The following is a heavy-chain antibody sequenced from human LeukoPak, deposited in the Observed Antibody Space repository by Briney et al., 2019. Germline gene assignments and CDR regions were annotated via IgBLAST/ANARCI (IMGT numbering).Heavy chain of an antibody. V-gene: IGHV3-7*01. CDR1: GFKFDDYG. CDR2: IKQDGSEK. CDR3: ARDLGYSYGIDY. Sequence: GGSLRLSCTASGFKFDDYGMTWVRQAPGKGLEWVANIKQDGSEKYYVDSVKGRFTISRDNAKNSLYLQMNSLRAEDTAVYYCARDLGYSYGIDYWGQGTLVTVSS. D-gene: IGHD5-18*01. J-gene: IGHJ4*02.